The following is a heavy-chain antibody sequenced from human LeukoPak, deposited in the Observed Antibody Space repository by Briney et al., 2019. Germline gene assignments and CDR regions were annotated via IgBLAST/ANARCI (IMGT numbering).Heavy chain of an antibody. CDR1: GFTFSSYA. CDR3: AKGGYYSAIDY. Sequence: GGSLRLSCAASGFTFSSYAMSWVRQAPGKGVEWVSAISGSGGSTYYADCVKGRFTISRDNSKNTVYGQMNRVRAEAPAVYYCAKGGYYSAIDYWGQGTLVTVSS. J-gene: IGHJ4*02. V-gene: IGHV3-23*01. CDR2: ISGSGGST. D-gene: IGHD1-26*01.